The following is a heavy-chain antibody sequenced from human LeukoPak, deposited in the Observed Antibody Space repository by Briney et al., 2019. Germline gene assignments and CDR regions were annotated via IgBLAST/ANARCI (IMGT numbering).Heavy chain of an antibody. CDR3: AREDYYFDSSGTHYFDY. CDR2: IYSGGST. Sequence: PGGSLRLSCAASGFTFSSYAMSWVRQAPGKGLEWVSVIYSGGSTYHADSVKGRFTISRDDSKNTLFLQMNSLRAEDTAVYYCAREDYYFDSSGTHYFDYWGQGTLVTVSS. D-gene: IGHD3-22*01. CDR1: GFTFSSYA. J-gene: IGHJ4*02. V-gene: IGHV3-66*01.